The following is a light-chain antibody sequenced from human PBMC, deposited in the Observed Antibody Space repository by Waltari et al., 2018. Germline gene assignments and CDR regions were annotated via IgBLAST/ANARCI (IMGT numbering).Light chain of an antibody. CDR2: AAS. CDR3: QEYNSSPGT. J-gene: IGKJ4*01. V-gene: IGKV3-20*01. Sequence: EIVLTQSPGTLSLSPGERATLSCRASQSVGSDYLAWYQQKPGQAPRLLINAASARATGIPDRFSGSGSGTDFTLTVSRLEPEDFAVYYCQEYNSSPGTFGGGTKVQIK. CDR1: QSVGSDY.